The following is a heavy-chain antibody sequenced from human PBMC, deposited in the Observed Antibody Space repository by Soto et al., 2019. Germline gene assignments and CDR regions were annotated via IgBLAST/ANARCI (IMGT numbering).Heavy chain of an antibody. V-gene: IGHV1-69*13. CDR2: IIPIFGTA. Sequence: ASVKVSCKASGGTFSSYAISWVRQAPGQGLEWMGGIIPIFGTANYAQKFQGRVTITADESTSTAYMELSSLRSEDTAVYYCARAPDSSSPNNAFDYWGQGTLVTVS. CDR1: GGTFSSYA. J-gene: IGHJ4*02. CDR3: ARAPDSSSPNNAFDY. D-gene: IGHD6-13*01.